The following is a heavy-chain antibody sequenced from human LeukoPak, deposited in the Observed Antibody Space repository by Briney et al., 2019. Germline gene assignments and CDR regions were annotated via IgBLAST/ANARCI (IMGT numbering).Heavy chain of an antibody. V-gene: IGHV5-51*01. J-gene: IGHJ3*02. CDR2: IYLGDSDT. CDR3: ARTYYYGSGTSLSAFDI. D-gene: IGHD3-10*01. Sequence: GESLKISCEGSGYSFTNYWIGWVRQMPGKGLEWMGIIYLGDSDTRYSPSFQGQVTISTDKSISTAYLQWSSLKASDTAMYYCARTYYYGSGTSLSAFDIWGQGTMVTVSS. CDR1: GYSFTNYW.